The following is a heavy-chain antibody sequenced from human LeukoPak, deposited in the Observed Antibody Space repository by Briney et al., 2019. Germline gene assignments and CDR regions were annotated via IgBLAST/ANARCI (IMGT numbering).Heavy chain of an antibody. V-gene: IGHV5-51*01. Sequence: GESLKISCKGSGDSFTSHWIGWVRQMPGKGLEWMGIIHPGDFDTRYSPSFQGQVTISADKSISTAYLQWSSLKASDTAMYYCARVSTPSAYDPFDFWGQGTLVTVSS. CDR2: IHPGDFDT. CDR3: ARVSTPSAYDPFDF. J-gene: IGHJ4*02. D-gene: IGHD5-12*01. CDR1: GDSFTSHW.